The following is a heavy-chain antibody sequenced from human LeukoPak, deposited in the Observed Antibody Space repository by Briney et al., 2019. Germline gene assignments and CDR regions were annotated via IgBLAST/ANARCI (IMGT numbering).Heavy chain of an antibody. V-gene: IGHV3-21*01. CDR3: ARVSIAARPDY. Sequence: GGSLRLSCAASGFTFSSYSMNWVRQAPGKGLEWVSSISCSSSCVYYTDSVKGRFTIWRDNAKNSLYLKLNSLGAEARAVYSCARVSIAARPDYWGEGTLV. CDR1: GFTFSSYS. J-gene: IGHJ4*02. D-gene: IGHD6-6*01. CDR2: ISCSSSCV.